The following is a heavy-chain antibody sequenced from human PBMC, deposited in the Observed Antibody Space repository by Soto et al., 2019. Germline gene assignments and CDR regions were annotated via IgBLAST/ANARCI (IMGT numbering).Heavy chain of an antibody. V-gene: IGHV3-48*01. CDR2: IGSGGSTI. CDR3: AKDQGGSGSFDY. D-gene: IGHD3-10*01. J-gene: IGHJ4*02. Sequence: EVRLVVSGGGLVQPGGSLRLSCAASGFTFSSYGMNWVRQAPGKGLEWVSFIGSGGSTIYYADSVKGRFTISRDNSKNTLYLQMNSLRAEDTAVYYCAKDQGGSGSFDYWGQGTLVTVSS. CDR1: GFTFSSYG.